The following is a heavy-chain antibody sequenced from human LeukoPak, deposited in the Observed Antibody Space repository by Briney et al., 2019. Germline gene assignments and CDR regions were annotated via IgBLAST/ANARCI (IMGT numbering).Heavy chain of an antibody. V-gene: IGHV1-46*01. CDR2: INPSGGST. CDR3: ARSTRVIPEDY. Sequence: ASVKVSCKASGYTFSSYYMHWVRQAPGQGLEWMGMINPSGGSTTYAQKFQGRVTMTRDTSTSTVYMELSSLRSEDTAVYFCARSTRVIPEDYWGQGTLVTVSS. J-gene: IGHJ4*02. D-gene: IGHD2-21*01. CDR1: GYTFSSYY.